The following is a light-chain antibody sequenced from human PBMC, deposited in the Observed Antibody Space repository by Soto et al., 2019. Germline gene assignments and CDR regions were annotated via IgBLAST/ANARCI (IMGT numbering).Light chain of an antibody. CDR2: PAS. CDR1: QSISGW. V-gene: IGKV1-5*03. J-gene: IGKJ1*01. CDR3: QQHNTYSRT. Sequence: DIQMTQSPPTLSASVGDRVTITCRASQSISGWLALYKQKPGQAPNLLIYPASTLESGVRPRFGGSGSWTEFTLTISSLQPDDFANYHCQQHNTYSRTLGQGTKVEIK.